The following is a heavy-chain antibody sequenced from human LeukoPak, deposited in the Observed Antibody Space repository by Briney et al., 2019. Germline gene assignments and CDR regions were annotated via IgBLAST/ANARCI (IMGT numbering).Heavy chain of an antibody. Sequence: SETLSLTCAVYGGSFSGYYWSWIRRPPGKGLEWIGEINHSGSTNYNPSLKSRVTISVDTSKNQFSLKLSSVTAADTAVYYCARDSGSSSLALTAWGQGTLVTVSS. V-gene: IGHV4-34*01. CDR3: ARDSGSSSLALTA. J-gene: IGHJ5*02. D-gene: IGHD1-26*01. CDR1: GGSFSGYY. CDR2: INHSGST.